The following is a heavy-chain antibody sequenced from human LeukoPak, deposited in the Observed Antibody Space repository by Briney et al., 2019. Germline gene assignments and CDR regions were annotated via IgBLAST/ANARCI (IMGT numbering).Heavy chain of an antibody. CDR1: GYTFTSYG. V-gene: IGHV1-46*01. Sequence: ASVKVSCKASGYTFTSYGISWVRQAPGQGLEWMGIINPSGGSTSYAQKFQGRVTMTRDTSTSTVYMELSSLRAEDTAVYYCARDRVAGYWGAFDIWGQGTMVTVSS. CDR3: ARDRVAGYWGAFDI. D-gene: IGHD6-19*01. J-gene: IGHJ3*02. CDR2: INPSGGST.